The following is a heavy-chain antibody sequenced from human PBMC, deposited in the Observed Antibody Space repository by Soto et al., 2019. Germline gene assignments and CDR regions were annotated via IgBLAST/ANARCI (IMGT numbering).Heavy chain of an antibody. J-gene: IGHJ4*02. CDR1: GFTFSGYA. V-gene: IGHV3-23*01. D-gene: IGHD1-26*01. CDR2: ISGSGGST. CDR3: AKESGSYLLFDY. Sequence: GGSLRLSCAASGFTFSGYAMSWVRQAPGKGLEWVSAISGSGGSTYYADSVKGRLTISRDNSKNTLYLQMNSLRAEDTAVYYCAKESGSYLLFDYWGQGTLVTVSS.